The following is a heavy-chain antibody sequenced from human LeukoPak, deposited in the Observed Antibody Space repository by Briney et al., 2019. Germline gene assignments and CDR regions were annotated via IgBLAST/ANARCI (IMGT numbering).Heavy chain of an antibody. J-gene: IGHJ4*02. CDR3: ARSGGYSGYDVDY. CDR2: ISYSGST. CDR1: AGSTNSYY. D-gene: IGHD5-12*01. Sequence: SETLSLTCTVAAGSTNSYYWHCIRQPPGKGLEWIGYISYSGSTNYNPSLKSRVTISIATSKNQFSLKLSSVTAADTAVYHCARSGGYSGYDVDYWGQGTLVTVSS. V-gene: IGHV4-59*01.